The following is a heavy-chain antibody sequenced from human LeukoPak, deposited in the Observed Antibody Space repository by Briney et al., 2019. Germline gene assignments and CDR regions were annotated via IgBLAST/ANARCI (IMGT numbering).Heavy chain of an antibody. J-gene: IGHJ4*02. Sequence: SETLSLTCTVSGGSINSYYWSWIRQPPGKGLEWIGYIFYIGSTNYNPSLKSRVTISVDTSKNQFSLKLSSVTAADTAVYYCARGSRQWLVPREGYDYWGQGTLVTVSS. CDR1: GGSINSYY. CDR3: ARGSRQWLVPREGYDY. V-gene: IGHV4-59*12. CDR2: IFYIGST. D-gene: IGHD6-19*01.